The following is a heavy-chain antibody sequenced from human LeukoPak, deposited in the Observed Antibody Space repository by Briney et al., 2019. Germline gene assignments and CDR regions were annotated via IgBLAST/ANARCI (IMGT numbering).Heavy chain of an antibody. CDR1: GGSINNYY. CDR3: AQKQWVPYYFHY. V-gene: IGHV4-59*01. D-gene: IGHD1/OR15-1a*01. J-gene: IGHJ4*02. Sequence: SETLSLTCTVSGGSINNYYWSWVRQPPGKGLEWIGYIYYSGSTDYNPSLKSRVTISVDTSKNQFSLRLSSVTAADTAVYYCAQKQWVPYYFHYWGQGALVTVSS. CDR2: IYYSGST.